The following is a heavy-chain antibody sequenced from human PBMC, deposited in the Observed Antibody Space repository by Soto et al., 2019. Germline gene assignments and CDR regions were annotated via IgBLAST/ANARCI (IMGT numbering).Heavy chain of an antibody. D-gene: IGHD2-21*02. CDR1: GNTFSNYY. J-gene: IGHJ4*02. CDR3: ARGRHVVVVTAAFDY. Sequence: QVQLVQSGAEVKKPGASVKVSCKASGNTFSNYYIHWVRQAPGQGLEWMGTINPSGGHTTYAQKFLGRVTMTRDTSTSLLYMELTSLRSEDTVVYYCARGRHVVVVTAAFDYWGQGTLVTVSS. V-gene: IGHV1-46*03. CDR2: INPSGGHT.